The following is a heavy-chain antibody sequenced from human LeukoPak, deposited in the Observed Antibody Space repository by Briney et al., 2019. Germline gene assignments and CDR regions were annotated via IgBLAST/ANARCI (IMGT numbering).Heavy chain of an antibody. CDR1: GSCFSSYR. J-gene: IGHJ5*02. Sequence: GASLDTSYKCSGSCFSSYRSCWGHPLPEKGQGRMGIIHPGDSDTRYSTSFRGQVTVSADKSISTAYLQWISLEATDASMYYCARAPGYSSSNNWFDPWGQGTLVTVSS. CDR3: ARAPGYSSSNNWFDP. CDR2: IHPGDSDT. D-gene: IGHD6-13*01. V-gene: IGHV5-51*07.